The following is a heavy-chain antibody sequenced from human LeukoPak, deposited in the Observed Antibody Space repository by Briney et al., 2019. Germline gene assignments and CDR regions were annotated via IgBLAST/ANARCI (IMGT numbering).Heavy chain of an antibody. CDR1: GFTVSSNY. CDR2: ISGSGGST. Sequence: GGSLRLSCAASGFTVSSNYMNWVRQAPGKGLEWVSAISGSGGSTYYADSVKGRFTISRDNSKNTLYLQMNSLRAEDTAVYYCAKDLVPTLGYSSSWDYWGQGTLVTVSS. D-gene: IGHD6-13*01. CDR3: AKDLVPTLGYSSSWDY. J-gene: IGHJ4*02. V-gene: IGHV3-23*01.